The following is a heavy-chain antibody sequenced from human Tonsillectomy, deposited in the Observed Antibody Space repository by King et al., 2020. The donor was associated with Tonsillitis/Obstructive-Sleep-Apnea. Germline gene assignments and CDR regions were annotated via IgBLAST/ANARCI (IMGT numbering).Heavy chain of an antibody. CDR3: ARARRWDCSGGSCYHFDY. V-gene: IGHV4-59*01. J-gene: IGHJ4*02. CDR1: GGSISSYY. D-gene: IGHD2-15*01. CDR2: IYYSGST. Sequence: HVQLQESGPGLVKPSETLSLTCTVSGGSISSYYWSWIRQPPGKGLEWIGYIYYSGSTNYNPSLKSRVTISVDTSKNQFSLKLSSVTAADTAVYYCARARRWDCSGGSCYHFDYWGQGTLVTVSS.